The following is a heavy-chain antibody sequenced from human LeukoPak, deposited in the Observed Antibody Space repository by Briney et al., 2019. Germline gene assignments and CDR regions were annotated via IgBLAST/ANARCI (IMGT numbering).Heavy chain of an antibody. J-gene: IGHJ4*02. D-gene: IGHD6-13*01. Sequence: GGSLRLSCSASGFTFSSYAMSWVRQAPGKGLEWVSAISGSGGSTYYADSVKGRFTISRDNSKNTLYLQMNSLRAEDTAVYYCAKGFKYSSSRPDYWGQGTLVTVSS. CDR2: ISGSGGST. V-gene: IGHV3-23*01. CDR3: AKGFKYSSSRPDY. CDR1: GFTFSSYA.